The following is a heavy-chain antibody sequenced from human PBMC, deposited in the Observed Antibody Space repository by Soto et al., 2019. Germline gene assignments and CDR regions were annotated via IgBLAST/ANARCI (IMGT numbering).Heavy chain of an antibody. CDR2: INHSGST. CDR3: AGALAMVRGVIDRG. CDR1: GGSFSGYY. D-gene: IGHD3-10*01. J-gene: IGHJ4*02. Sequence: SETLSLTCAVYGGSFSGYYWSWIRQPPGKGLEWIGEINHSGSTNHNPSLKSRVTISVDTSKNQFSLKLSSVTAADTAVYYCAGALAMVRGVIDRGWGQGTLVTVFS. V-gene: IGHV4-34*01.